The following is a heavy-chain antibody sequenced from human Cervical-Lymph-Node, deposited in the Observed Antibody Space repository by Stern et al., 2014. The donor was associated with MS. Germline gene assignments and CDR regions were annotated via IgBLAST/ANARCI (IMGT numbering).Heavy chain of an antibody. D-gene: IGHD2-21*02. V-gene: IGHV3-30*01. CDR2: ISYDGSIK. CDR3: ARDLLVTEAGIDV. J-gene: IGHJ6*02. CDR1: GLTFSSYA. Sequence: VQLEESGGGVVQPGRSLRLSCAASGLTFSSYAMHWVRQAPGKGLEWVAAISYDGSIKYYADSVKGRFTISRDNSKNTLYLQMNSLTTEDTAIYYCARDLLVTEAGIDVWGRGTTVTVSS.